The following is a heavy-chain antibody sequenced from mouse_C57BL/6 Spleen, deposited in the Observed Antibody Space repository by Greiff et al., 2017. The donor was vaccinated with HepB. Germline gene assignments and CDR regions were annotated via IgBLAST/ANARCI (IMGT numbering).Heavy chain of an antibody. Sequence: DVQLVESGGGLVKPGGSLKLSCAASGFTFSSYAMSWVRQTPDKRLEWVATISDGGSYTYYPDNVKGRFTISRDNAKNNLYLQMSSLKSEDTAMEYSATGNVFDYWGQGTTLTVSS. J-gene: IGHJ2*01. V-gene: IGHV5-4*01. CDR1: GFTFSSYA. CDR2: ISDGGSYT. CDR3: ATGNVFDY.